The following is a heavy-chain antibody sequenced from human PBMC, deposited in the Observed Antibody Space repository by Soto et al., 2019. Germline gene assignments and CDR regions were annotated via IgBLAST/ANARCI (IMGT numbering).Heavy chain of an antibody. D-gene: IGHD3-16*01. Sequence: EVQLVESGGGLVKPGGSLRLSCAASGFSFNNAWMSWVRQATGRGLEWVGRIKVRAEGAATDYAVPVKGRFVITRDDSKNTLYLQMDNLMTEYTAMYYCTTEHWGLWYWGQGALVTVSS. V-gene: IGHV3-15*01. CDR2: IKVRAEGAAT. CDR1: GFSFNNAW. CDR3: TTEHWGLWY. J-gene: IGHJ4*02.